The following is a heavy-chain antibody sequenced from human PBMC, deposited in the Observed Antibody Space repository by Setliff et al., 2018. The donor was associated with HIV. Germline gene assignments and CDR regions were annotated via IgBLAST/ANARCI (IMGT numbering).Heavy chain of an antibody. CDR3: AKDPTIYNDYRNQGWWFDP. CDR2: IGSGGDT. D-gene: IGHD4-4*01. CDR1: GFTFSTYA. J-gene: IGHJ5*02. V-gene: IGHV3-23*01. Sequence: PGGSLRLSCAASGFTFSTYAMTWVRQAPGRGLQWVSTIGSGGDTHYPDSVKGRFTISRDNSKNTVYLQMNSLRAEDTAVYYCAKDPTIYNDYRNQGWWFDPWGQGTLVTVSS.